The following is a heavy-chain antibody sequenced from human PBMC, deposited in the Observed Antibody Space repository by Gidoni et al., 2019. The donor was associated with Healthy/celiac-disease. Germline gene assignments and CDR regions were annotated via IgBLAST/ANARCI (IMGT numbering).Heavy chain of an antibody. J-gene: IGHJ4*02. Sequence: QVQLQQSGPGLVKPSQTLSLTCAISGDSVSTNSAAWNWLRQSPSRGLEWLGRTYYRSNWYNDDAVSVKSRITINPDTSKNQFSLQLNYVTPEDTAVYYCARAWFDYGDYVVDYWGQGTLVTVSS. CDR3: ARAWFDYGDYVVDY. CDR2: TYYRSNWYN. CDR1: GDSVSTNSAA. V-gene: IGHV6-1*01. D-gene: IGHD4-17*01.